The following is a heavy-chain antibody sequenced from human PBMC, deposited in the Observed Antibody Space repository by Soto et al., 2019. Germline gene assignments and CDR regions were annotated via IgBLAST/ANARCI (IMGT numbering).Heavy chain of an antibody. CDR2: INADNGNT. CDR1: GYTCTSYV. Sequence: ASVKFCCKASGYTCTSYVMHWVRQARGQRLEWMGWINADNGNTKYSQKFQGRVTITRDTSASTAYMELSSLRSEDTAVYYCARGNYYYDSSGYYDKFFDSWGQGTLVTVSS. J-gene: IGHJ4*02. CDR3: ARGNYYYDSSGYYDKFFDS. V-gene: IGHV1-3*01. D-gene: IGHD3-22*01.